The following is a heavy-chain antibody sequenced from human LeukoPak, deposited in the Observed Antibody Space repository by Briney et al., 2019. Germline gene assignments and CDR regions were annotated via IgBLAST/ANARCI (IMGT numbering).Heavy chain of an antibody. J-gene: IGHJ5*02. D-gene: IGHD1-14*01. CDR3: AILTENFDP. CDR2: IYYSGST. V-gene: IGHV4-39*07. Sequence: SETLSLTCTVSGGSISSSSYYWGWIRQPPGKGLEWIGSIYYSGSTYYNPSLKSRVTISVDTSKNQFSLKLSSVTAADTAVYYCAILTENFDPWGQGTLVTVSS. CDR1: GGSISSSSYY.